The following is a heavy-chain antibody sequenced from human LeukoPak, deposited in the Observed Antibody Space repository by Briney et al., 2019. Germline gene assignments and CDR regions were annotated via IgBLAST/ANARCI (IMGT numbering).Heavy chain of an antibody. J-gene: IGHJ1*01. V-gene: IGHV3-74*01. Sequence: GGSLRLSCADSGFAFSSYWMHWVRQVPGKGLVWVSRLSSDGIRTTYADSVKGRFTISRDTAKNTMCLQMNSLRAEDTAVYYCLLIVTGGSSQRWGQGTQVTVSS. CDR3: LLIVTGGSSQR. CDR1: GFAFSSYW. D-gene: IGHD5-18*01. CDR2: LSSDGIRT.